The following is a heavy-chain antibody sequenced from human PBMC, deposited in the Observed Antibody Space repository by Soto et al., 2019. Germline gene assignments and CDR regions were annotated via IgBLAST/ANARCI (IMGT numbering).Heavy chain of an antibody. D-gene: IGHD3-10*01. V-gene: IGHV4-39*01. CDR2: IYYSGNT. CDR3: ARRSLAKCYFDY. CDR1: GGSISSSSYY. J-gene: IGHJ4*02. Sequence: PSETLSLTCTVSGGSISSSSYYWGWIRQPPGKGLEWIGSIYYSGNTYYNPSLKSRVTVSVDTAKNQFSLKLSSVTAADTAVYYCARRSLAKCYFDYWGQGTLVTVSS.